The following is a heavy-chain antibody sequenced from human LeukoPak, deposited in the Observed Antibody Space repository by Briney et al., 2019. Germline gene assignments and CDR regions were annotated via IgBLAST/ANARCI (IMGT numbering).Heavy chain of an antibody. J-gene: IGHJ4*02. CDR1: GGSISRYY. D-gene: IGHD3-3*01. CDR2: IYYSGST. CDR3: ARARASDIWRIDY. Sequence: SDTLSLTCTVSGGSISRYYWSWIRQPPGKGLEWIGYIYYSGSTNYNPSLQSRVTISVDTSKNQFSLKLSSVTAADTAVYYCARARASDIWRIDYWGQGTLVTVSS. V-gene: IGHV4-59*01.